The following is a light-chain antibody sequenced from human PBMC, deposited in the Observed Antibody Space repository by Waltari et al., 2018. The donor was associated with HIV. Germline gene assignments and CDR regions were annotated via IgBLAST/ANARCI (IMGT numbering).Light chain of an antibody. V-gene: IGKV3-15*01. Sequence: EIVMTHSPATLSVSPGERSSLSCRASQSVSSNLDWYQQKPGQAPRLLIYGSSTRATGIPARFSGSGSGTEFNLTISSLQSEDFAVYYCQQYNKWPETFGQGTKVEIK. CDR1: QSVSSN. J-gene: IGKJ1*01. CDR2: GSS. CDR3: QQYNKWPET.